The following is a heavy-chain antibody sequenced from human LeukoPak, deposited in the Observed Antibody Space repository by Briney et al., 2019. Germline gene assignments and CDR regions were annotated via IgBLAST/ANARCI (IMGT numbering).Heavy chain of an antibody. CDR1: GYTFTSYD. CDR2: MNPNSGNT. Sequence: ASVKVSRTASGYTFTSYDINWVRQATGQGLEWMGWMNPNSGNTGYAQKFQGRVTIARNTSISTAYMELSSLRSEDTAVYYCARGRGAFDIWGQGTMVTVSS. V-gene: IGHV1-8*03. CDR3: ARGRGAFDI. J-gene: IGHJ3*02.